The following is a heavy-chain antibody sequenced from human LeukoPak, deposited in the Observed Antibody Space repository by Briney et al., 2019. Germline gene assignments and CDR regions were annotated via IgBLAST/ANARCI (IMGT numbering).Heavy chain of an antibody. CDR2: LNSGGGDET. D-gene: IGHD2-2*01. J-gene: IGHJ4*02. V-gene: IGHV3-23*01. Sequence: GGSLRLSCAASGLTLASYPMSWVRQAPGKGLGWLSALNSGGGDETYYADSVKGRFTISRDNSKNTMYLQMNSLRAEDTAVYYCAKDHPHCSSTSCYVFDCWGQGTLVTVSS. CDR3: AKDHPHCSSTSCYVFDC. CDR1: GLTLASYP.